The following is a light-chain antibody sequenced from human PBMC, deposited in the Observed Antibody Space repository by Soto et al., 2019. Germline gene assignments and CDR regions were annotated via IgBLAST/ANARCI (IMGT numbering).Light chain of an antibody. Sequence: QSALTQPPSVSGSPGQSVTISCSGTSSDVGSYNRVSWYQQPPGTAPKLMIYEVSNRPSGVPDRFSGSKSGNTASLPISGLLAEDEADYYCSSYTSSSTMVFGGGTKLTVL. CDR2: EVS. V-gene: IGLV2-18*02. CDR1: SSDVGSYNR. CDR3: SSYTSSSTMV. J-gene: IGLJ2*01.